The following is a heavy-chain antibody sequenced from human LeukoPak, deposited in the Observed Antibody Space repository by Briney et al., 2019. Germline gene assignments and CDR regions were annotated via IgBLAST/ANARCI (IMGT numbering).Heavy chain of an antibody. D-gene: IGHD3-3*01. V-gene: IGHV4-59*01. Sequence: SETLSLTCTVSGGSISSYYWSWIRQPPGKGLEWIGYIYYSGSTNYNPSLKSRVTISVDTSKNQFSLKLSSVTAADTAVYYCARGYDFWNGYSYYYYYMDVWGKGTTVTVSS. CDR1: GGSISSYY. CDR2: IYYSGST. CDR3: ARGYDFWNGYSYYYYYMDV. J-gene: IGHJ6*03.